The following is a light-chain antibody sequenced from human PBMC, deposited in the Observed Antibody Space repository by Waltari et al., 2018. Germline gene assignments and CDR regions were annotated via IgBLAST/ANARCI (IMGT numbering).Light chain of an antibody. CDR2: DAS. Sequence: EIVVTQSPATLSVSPGHRATLSCKASQSISRFLNWYQHKPGQPPRLVIYDASNRPSGIPARFSGSGSGTDFTLTINSLEPEDSAVYYCQQRSNWPPYTFGQGTKLEI. J-gene: IGKJ2*01. CDR3: QQRSNWPPYT. V-gene: IGKV3-11*01. CDR1: QSISRF.